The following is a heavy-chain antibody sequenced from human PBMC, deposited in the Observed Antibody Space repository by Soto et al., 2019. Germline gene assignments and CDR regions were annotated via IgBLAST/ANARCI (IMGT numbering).Heavy chain of an antibody. Sequence: EVQLVESGGGLVKPGGSLRLSCAASGFTFSSYSMNWVRQAPGKGLEWVSSISSSSSYIYYADSVKGRFTISRDNAKNSLYLQMNSLRAEDTAVYYCASVYCSSTSCYEGNFDYWGQGTLVTVSS. V-gene: IGHV3-21*01. J-gene: IGHJ4*02. D-gene: IGHD2-2*01. CDR1: GFTFSSYS. CDR2: ISSSSSYI. CDR3: ASVYCSSTSCYEGNFDY.